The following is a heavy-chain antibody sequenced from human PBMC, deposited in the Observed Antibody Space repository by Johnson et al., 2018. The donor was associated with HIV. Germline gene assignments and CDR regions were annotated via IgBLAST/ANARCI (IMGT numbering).Heavy chain of an antibody. CDR2: IRYDGSNK. J-gene: IGHJ3*02. CDR1: GFTFSSYG. CDR3: ARLTGQQLVPRGGAFDI. D-gene: IGHD6-13*01. V-gene: IGHV3-30*02. Sequence: QVQLVESGGGVVQPGGSLRLSCAASGFTFSSYGMHWVRQAPGKGLEWVAFIRYDGSNKYYADSVKGRFTISRDNSKNTLYLHMISLRVEDTAVYYCARLTGQQLVPRGGAFDIWGQGTMVTVSS.